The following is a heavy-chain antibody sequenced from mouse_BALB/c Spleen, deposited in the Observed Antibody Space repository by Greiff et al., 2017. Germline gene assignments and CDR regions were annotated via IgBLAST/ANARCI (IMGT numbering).Heavy chain of an antibody. D-gene: IGHD4-1*01. Sequence: EVKLVESGGGLVKPGGSLKLSCAASGFTFSSYTMSWVRQTPEKRLEWVATISSGGSYTYYQDSVKGRFTISRDNAKNTLYLQMSSLKSEDTAMYYCTRVSTGGYWGQGTTLTVSS. V-gene: IGHV5-6-4*01. J-gene: IGHJ2*01. CDR2: ISSGGSYT. CDR3: TRVSTGGY. CDR1: GFTFSSYT.